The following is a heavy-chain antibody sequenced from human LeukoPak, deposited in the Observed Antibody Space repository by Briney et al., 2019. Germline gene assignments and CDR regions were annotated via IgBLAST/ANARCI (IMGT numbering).Heavy chain of an antibody. D-gene: IGHD2-21*02. J-gene: IGHJ5*02. Sequence: PSETLSLTCTVSGGSISSSSYYWGWIRQPPGKGLEWIGSMYYRGSTYYNPSLKRRVTISVDTSKKQFSLKLSSVTAADTAVYYCAGQGDYNWFDPWGQRPLVTVSS. CDR1: GGSISSSSYY. CDR3: AGQGDYNWFDP. CDR2: MYYRGST. V-gene: IGHV4-39*01.